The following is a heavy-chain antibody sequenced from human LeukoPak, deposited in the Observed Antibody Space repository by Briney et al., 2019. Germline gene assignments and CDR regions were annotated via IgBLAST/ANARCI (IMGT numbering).Heavy chain of an antibody. Sequence: ASVKVSCKASGYTFTSYGISWVRQAPGQGLEWMGWISTYNGNTNYAQKFQGRVTITADESTSTAYMELSSLRSEDTAVYYCARVNEMTTVTKSLDYWGQGTLVTVSS. CDR3: ARVNEMTTVTKSLDY. D-gene: IGHD4-17*01. J-gene: IGHJ4*02. CDR1: GYTFTSYG. CDR2: ISTYNGNT. V-gene: IGHV1-18*01.